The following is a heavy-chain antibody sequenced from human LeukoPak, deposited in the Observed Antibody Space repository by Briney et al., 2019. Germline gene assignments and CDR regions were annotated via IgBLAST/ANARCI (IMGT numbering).Heavy chain of an antibody. CDR3: ARNAPEGLDY. CDR1: GGSITSGTNY. V-gene: IGHV4-61*02. D-gene: IGHD2-2*01. J-gene: IGHJ4*02. Sequence: SETLSLTCTVSGGSITSGTNYWTWIRQPAGRGLEWIGRIYNRGGTDYNPSLKSRITISLDTSKNQFSLKLNSMTAADTAVYYCARNAPEGLDYWGQGTLVTVSS. CDR2: IYNRGGT.